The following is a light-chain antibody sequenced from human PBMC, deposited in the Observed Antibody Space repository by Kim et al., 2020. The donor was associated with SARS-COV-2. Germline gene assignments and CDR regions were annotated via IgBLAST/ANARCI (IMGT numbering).Light chain of an antibody. CDR3: NSRYSNDNVV. CDR2: GKN. V-gene: IGLV3-19*01. Sequence: SSELTQDPAVSVALGQTVRITCQGDSLRSYYATWYQQKPGQAPILVIYGKNNRPSGIPDRFSGSSPGNTASLTITGTQAGDEADYYCNSRYSNDNVVFGG. J-gene: IGLJ2*01. CDR1: SLRSYY.